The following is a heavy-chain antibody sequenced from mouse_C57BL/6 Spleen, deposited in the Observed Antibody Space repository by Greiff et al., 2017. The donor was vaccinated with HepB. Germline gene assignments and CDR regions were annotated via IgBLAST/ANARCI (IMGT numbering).Heavy chain of an antibody. D-gene: IGHD1-1*01. J-gene: IGHJ2*01. CDR1: GFTFSDYG. V-gene: IGHV5-17*01. Sequence: EVQLVESGGGLVKPGGSLKLSCAASGFTFSDYGMHWVRQAPEKGREWVAYISSGSSTIYYADTVKGRFTISRNNAKNTLLLQMTSLRSEDTAMYYCARGVLRSAYYFDYWGQGTTLTVSS. CDR2: ISSGSSTI. CDR3: ARGVLRSAYYFDY.